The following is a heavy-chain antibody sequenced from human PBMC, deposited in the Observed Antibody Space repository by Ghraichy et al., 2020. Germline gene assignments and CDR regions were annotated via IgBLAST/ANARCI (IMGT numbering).Heavy chain of an antibody. CDR3: ARDWYSGTADYFDY. CDR1: GYTFTGYY. V-gene: IGHV1-2*02. J-gene: IGHJ4*02. CDR2: INPDSGGT. D-gene: IGHD1-26*01. Sequence: ASVKVSRKASGYTFTGYYIQWVRQAPGQGLEWMGWINPDSGGTSYAQKFQGRVTMTRDTSISTVYMELSSLRSDDTAVYYCARDWYSGTADYFDYWGQGSLVTVSS.